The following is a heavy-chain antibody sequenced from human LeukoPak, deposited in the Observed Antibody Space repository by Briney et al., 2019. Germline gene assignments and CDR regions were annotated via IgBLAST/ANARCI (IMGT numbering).Heavy chain of an antibody. Sequence: ASVKIACKSFGFTFTNYLLHWVRQAPGQGLEWMGIIDPSGGSTSYAQKFQGRVTMTRDTSTSTVYMELSSLRSDDTAVYYCARLSQQTFDIWGQGTLVTVSS. CDR3: ARLSQQTFDI. V-gene: IGHV1-46*01. CDR2: IDPSGGST. CDR1: GFTFTNYL. J-gene: IGHJ3*02.